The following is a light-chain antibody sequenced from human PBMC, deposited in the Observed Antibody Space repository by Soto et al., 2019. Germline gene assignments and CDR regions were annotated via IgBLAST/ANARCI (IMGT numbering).Light chain of an antibody. CDR1: QDISVY. CDR3: QHSDDVLVT. J-gene: IGKJ4*01. CDR2: DAS. V-gene: IGKV1-33*01. Sequence: DIQLTQSPSSLSASVGETVTVTCQASQDISVYLNWYQEKPGKAPTLLIYDASNLKTGVPSRFSGLGSGTHFTLTISNLQHEDIETYFCQHSDDVLVTFGGGTKVDIK.